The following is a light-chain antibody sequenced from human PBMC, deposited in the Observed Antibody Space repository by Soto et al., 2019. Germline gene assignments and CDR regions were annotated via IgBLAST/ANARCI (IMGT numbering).Light chain of an antibody. Sequence: EIVLTQSPGTLSLSPGERATLSCRASQSVSSSYLAWYQQKPGQAPRLLIYGASSRATGLPDRFSGSGSGTDFTLTISRLEPEDVAVYYCQQYGSSPWTFGQGTKVEIK. CDR2: GAS. V-gene: IGKV3-20*01. J-gene: IGKJ1*01. CDR1: QSVSSSY. CDR3: QQYGSSPWT.